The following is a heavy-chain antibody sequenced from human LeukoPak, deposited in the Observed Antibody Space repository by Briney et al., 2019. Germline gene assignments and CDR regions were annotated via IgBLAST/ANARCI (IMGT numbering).Heavy chain of an antibody. CDR1: GGSISSYY. V-gene: IGHV4-4*07. Sequence: PSETLSLTCTVSGGSISSYYWSWIRQPAGKGLEWIGRIYTNGSTNYNPSLKSRVTMSVDTSKNQFSLKLSSVTAADTAVYYRARDGVENWFDPWGQGTLVTVSS. CDR2: IYTNGST. D-gene: IGHD3-3*01. J-gene: IGHJ5*02. CDR3: ARDGVENWFDP.